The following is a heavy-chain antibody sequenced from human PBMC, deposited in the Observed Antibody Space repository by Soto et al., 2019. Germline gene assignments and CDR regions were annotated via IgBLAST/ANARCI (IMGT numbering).Heavy chain of an antibody. V-gene: IGHV4-31*03. CDR2: IYYSGST. D-gene: IGHD2-2*01. Sequence: SETLSLTCTVSGGSISSGGYYWSWIRQHPGKGLEWIGYIYYSGSTYYNPSLKSRVTISVDTSKNQFSLKLSSVTAADTAVYYCATRRGYCSSTSCSPFDPWGQGTLVTVSS. CDR3: ATRRGYCSSTSCSPFDP. CDR1: GGSISSGGYY. J-gene: IGHJ5*02.